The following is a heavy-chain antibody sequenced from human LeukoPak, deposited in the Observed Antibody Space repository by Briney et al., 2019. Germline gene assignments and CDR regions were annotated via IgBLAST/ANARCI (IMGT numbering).Heavy chain of an antibody. D-gene: IGHD2-8*01. Sequence: SETLSHTSTVSRGSISSYYWSWIRQPPREGREWIGDIFYTGSTNYNTTPKSRVTISVEKSKHQITRKLSSVTAADTAVYYWAREGKYCTNGLCHNSRHFDYWGQGTLVTVSS. V-gene: IGHV4-59*01. CDR1: RGSISSYY. CDR2: IFYTGST. CDR3: AREGKYCTNGLCHNSRHFDY. J-gene: IGHJ4*02.